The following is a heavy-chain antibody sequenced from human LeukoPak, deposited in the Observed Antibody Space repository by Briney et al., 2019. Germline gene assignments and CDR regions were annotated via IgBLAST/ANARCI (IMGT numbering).Heavy chain of an antibody. V-gene: IGHV3-7*02. J-gene: IGHJ4*02. D-gene: IGHD1-20*01. CDR3: ASAPYNWNDLAPDY. CDR1: GVIVSSAW. CDR2: IRQDGGGK. Sequence: GGSLRLSCAASGVIVSSAWLNWVRQAPGKGLEWVANIRQDGGGKNYVDSVKGRFTISRDNAKNSLYLQMISFEAEATAYYYCASAPYNWNDLAPDYWGQGTLVTVSS.